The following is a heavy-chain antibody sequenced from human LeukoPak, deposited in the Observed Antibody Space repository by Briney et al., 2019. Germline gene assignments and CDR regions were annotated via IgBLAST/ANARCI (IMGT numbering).Heavy chain of an antibody. CDR2: ISAYNGNT. V-gene: IGHV1-18*01. CDR1: GSTFTSYG. CDR3: ARFAHSGSYHVY. D-gene: IGHD3-10*01. Sequence: ASGKVSCTASGSTFTSYGISWVRQAPGQGLEWMGWISAYNGNTNYAQKLQGRVTMTTDTSTSTAYMELRSLRSDDTAVYYCARFAHSGSYHVYWGQGTLVTVSS. J-gene: IGHJ4*02.